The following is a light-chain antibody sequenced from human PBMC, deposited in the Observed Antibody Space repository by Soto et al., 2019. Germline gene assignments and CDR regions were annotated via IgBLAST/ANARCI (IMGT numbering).Light chain of an antibody. CDR2: GAY. CDR3: KQHGSSPIT. Sequence: IGLPQSPGTLHLSQGERATLPCRASQSVSSSYLAWYQQKPGQTHRLLVHGAYNRATGIQDRFSGSGSGTDFTLTIRRLEPEDFAVYYCKQHGSSPITFGQGTRLEIK. V-gene: IGKV3-20*01. J-gene: IGKJ5*01. CDR1: QSVSSSY.